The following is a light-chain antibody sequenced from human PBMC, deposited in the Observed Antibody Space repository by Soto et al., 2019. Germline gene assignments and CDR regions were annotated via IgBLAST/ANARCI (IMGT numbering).Light chain of an antibody. V-gene: IGKV3D-20*02. CDR2: GAS. J-gene: IGKJ5*01. Sequence: EVVLTQSPGTLSLSPGERATLSCRASQNVRNTYLAWYQQKPGQAPRLLIHGASSRATGIPARFSGSGSGTDFTLTISSLEPEDFAVYYCQQRSDWPPITFGQGTRLE. CDR3: QQRSDWPPIT. CDR1: QNVRNTY.